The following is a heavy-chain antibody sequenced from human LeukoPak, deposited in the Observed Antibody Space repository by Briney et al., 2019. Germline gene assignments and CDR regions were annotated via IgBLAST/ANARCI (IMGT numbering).Heavy chain of an antibody. CDR3: ARDSYSSSWYSYGGFDP. CDR1: GFTFSSYA. D-gene: IGHD6-13*01. J-gene: IGHJ5*02. V-gene: IGHV3-30-3*01. Sequence: GGSLRLSCAASGFTFSSYAMHWVRQAPGKGLEWVAVISYDGSNKYYADSVKGRFTISRDNSKNPLYLQMNSLRAEDTAVYYCARDSYSSSWYSYGGFDPWGQGTLVTVSS. CDR2: ISYDGSNK.